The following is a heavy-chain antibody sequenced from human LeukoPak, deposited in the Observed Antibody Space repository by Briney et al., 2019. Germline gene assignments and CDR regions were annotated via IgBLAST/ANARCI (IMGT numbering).Heavy chain of an antibody. J-gene: IGHJ5*02. CDR3: SSGRLDSGWFDP. CDR1: GGSISSSSYY. CDR2: IYYSGST. V-gene: IGHV4-39*01. D-gene: IGHD3-10*01. Sequence: PSETLSLTCTVSGGSISSSSYYWGWIRQPPGKGLEWIGSIYYSGSTYYNLSLKSRVTISVDTSKNQFSLKLSSVTAADTAVYYCSSGRLDSGWFDPWGQGTLVTVSS.